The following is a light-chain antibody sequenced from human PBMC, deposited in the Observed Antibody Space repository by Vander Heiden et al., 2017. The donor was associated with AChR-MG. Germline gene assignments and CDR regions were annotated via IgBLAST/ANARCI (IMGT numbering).Light chain of an antibody. CDR2: TAS. Sequence: DIQMTQSPSSLSASIGDRVTITCRSSQYITRFVNWYQQRAGEAPNLLIHTASNLQSGVPPRFSGSGSGTDFTLTISGLQPEDFATYYCQQRDRSPLTFGGRTKVEIK. CDR1: QYITRF. CDR3: QQRDRSPLT. J-gene: IGKJ4*02. V-gene: IGKV1-39*01.